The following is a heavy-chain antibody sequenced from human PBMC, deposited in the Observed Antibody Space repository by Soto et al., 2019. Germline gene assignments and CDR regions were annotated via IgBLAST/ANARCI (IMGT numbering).Heavy chain of an antibody. CDR2: INPSGGST. Sequence: GASVTVSCKASGYTFTIYYMHWVRQAPGQGLEWMGIINPSGGSTSYAQKFQGRVTMTRDTSTSTVYMELSSLRSEDTAVYYCARGAGYCSSTSCYADWFDPWGQGTLVTVSS. V-gene: IGHV1-46*03. CDR3: ARGAGYCSSTSCYADWFDP. J-gene: IGHJ5*02. CDR1: GYTFTIYY. D-gene: IGHD2-2*01.